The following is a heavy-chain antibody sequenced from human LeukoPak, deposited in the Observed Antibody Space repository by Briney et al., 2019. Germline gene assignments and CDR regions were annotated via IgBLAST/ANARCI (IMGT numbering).Heavy chain of an antibody. J-gene: IGHJ3*02. CDR1: GFTVSSNY. D-gene: IGHD7-27*01. Sequence: PGGSLRLSCAASGFTVSSNYMSWVRQAPGKGLEWVSVIYSGGSTYYADSVKGRFTISRDNSKNTLYLQMNSLRAEDTAVYYCARAHPETGDGIFDIWGQGTMVTVSS. V-gene: IGHV3-53*01. CDR2: IYSGGST. CDR3: ARAHPETGDGIFDI.